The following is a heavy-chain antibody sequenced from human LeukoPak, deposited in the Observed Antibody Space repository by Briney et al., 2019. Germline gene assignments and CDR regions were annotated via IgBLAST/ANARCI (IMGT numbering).Heavy chain of an antibody. CDR2: VYRGGGT. CDR3: ARDHYDGSTSYHDY. Sequence: PGWALRLSCAASGFTVSSNYMSWVRPAAGKGVEGVSVVYRGGGTYYADSVKGRFTISRDNSKNTLYLQMNSLRAEDTAVYYCARDHYDGSTSYHDYWGQGTLVTVS. D-gene: IGHD3-22*01. J-gene: IGHJ4*02. CDR1: GFTVSSNY. V-gene: IGHV3-53*01.